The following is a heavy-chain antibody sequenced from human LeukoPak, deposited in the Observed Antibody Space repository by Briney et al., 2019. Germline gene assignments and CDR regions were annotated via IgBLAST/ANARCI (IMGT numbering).Heavy chain of an antibody. CDR2: VSNSGQP. CDR3: ARDRWSLSRKTWFYYGMDV. J-gene: IGHJ6*02. V-gene: IGHV4-59*01. D-gene: IGHD3-9*01. Sequence: SETLSLTCTVSGGSMSDSYWSWIRQSPGKGLEWIGYVSNSGQPDYSPSLKSRVTILADTSKNQWSLILNSVTAADTAVYYCARDRWSLSRKTWFYYGMDVWGQGITVTVSS. CDR1: GGSMSDSY.